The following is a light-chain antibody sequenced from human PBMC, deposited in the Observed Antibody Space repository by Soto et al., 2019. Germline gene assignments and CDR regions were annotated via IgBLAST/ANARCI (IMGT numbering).Light chain of an antibody. Sequence: EVVLTQSPATLSLSPGERATLSCRTSQSISSSYLAWYQQKPGQAPRLLIYSASIRATDIPDRFSGRGSGTDFTLTISRLGPEDFAMYYCQQFGNSLPWTFGQGAKVEIK. V-gene: IGKV3-20*01. CDR3: QQFGNSLPWT. CDR1: QSISSSY. CDR2: SAS. J-gene: IGKJ1*01.